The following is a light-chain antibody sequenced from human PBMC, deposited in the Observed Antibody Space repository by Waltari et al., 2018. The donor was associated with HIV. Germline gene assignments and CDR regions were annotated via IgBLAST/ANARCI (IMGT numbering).Light chain of an antibody. Sequence: EIVLTQSPATLSLSPGERATRSCRASQTVSNRYLAWYQQKPGQAPRLLIYGASTRATGIPDRFSGSGSGTDFTLTISRLEPEDFAVYYCRTGVTFGPGTKVDIK. CDR2: GAS. J-gene: IGKJ3*01. V-gene: IGKV3-20*01. CDR1: QTVSNRY. CDR3: RTGVT.